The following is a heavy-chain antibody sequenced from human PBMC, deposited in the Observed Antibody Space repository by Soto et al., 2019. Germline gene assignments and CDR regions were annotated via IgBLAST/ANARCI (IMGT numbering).Heavy chain of an antibody. CDR2: ISGYNGNT. V-gene: IGHV1-18*04. CDR3: ARDLEWLSN. Sequence: QVQLVQSGGEMKRPGASVKVSCKASGYTFTSYSINWVRQAPGQGLEWMGWISGYNGNTNYAQKFQGRVTITADESTSTAYMELSSLRSEDTAVYYCARDLEWLSNWGQGTLVTVSS. CDR1: GYTFTSYS. D-gene: IGHD3-3*01. J-gene: IGHJ4*02.